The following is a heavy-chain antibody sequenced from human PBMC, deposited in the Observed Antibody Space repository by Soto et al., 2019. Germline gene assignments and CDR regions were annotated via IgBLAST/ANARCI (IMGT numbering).Heavy chain of an antibody. V-gene: IGHV6-1*01. J-gene: IGHJ6*02. CDR3: ARSEEDSDYYYYGLDV. D-gene: IGHD2-15*01. CDR1: GSSVSSSSVA. CDR2: TYYRSRWYS. Sequence: QTLSLTCVISGSSVSSSSVAWNWVRQSPSRGLEWLGRTYYRSRWYSDFAVSVRGRIVINADTSKNQFSLQLNSVTPEDTAVYFCARSEEDSDYYYYGLDVWGQGTTVTVSS.